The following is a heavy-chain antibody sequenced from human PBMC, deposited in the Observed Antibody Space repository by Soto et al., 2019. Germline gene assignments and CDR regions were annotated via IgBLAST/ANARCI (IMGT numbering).Heavy chain of an antibody. CDR1: GGSISSYY. Sequence: SETLSLTCTVSGGSISSYYWSWIRQPPGKGLEWIGYIYYSGSTNYNPSLKSRVTIPVDTSKNQFSLKLSSVTAADTAVYYCARSYSSSSYYYYYYYMDVWGKGTTVTVSS. CDR2: IYYSGST. CDR3: ARSYSSSSYYYYYYYMDV. J-gene: IGHJ6*03. V-gene: IGHV4-59*01. D-gene: IGHD6-6*01.